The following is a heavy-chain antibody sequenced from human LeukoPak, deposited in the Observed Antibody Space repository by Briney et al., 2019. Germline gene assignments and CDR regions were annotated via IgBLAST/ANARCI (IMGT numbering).Heavy chain of an antibody. CDR1: GFTFSNYW. V-gene: IGHV3-7*01. J-gene: IGHJ4*02. CDR2: IKEDGSQR. D-gene: IGHD3-22*01. Sequence: PGGSLRLSCTASGFTFSNYWMSWVRQAPGKGLEWVANIKEDGSQRYYVDSVKGRFTISRGNAKSSLYLQMNSLRAEDTAVYYCARDSSGLYWGQGTLVTVSS. CDR3: ARDSSGLY.